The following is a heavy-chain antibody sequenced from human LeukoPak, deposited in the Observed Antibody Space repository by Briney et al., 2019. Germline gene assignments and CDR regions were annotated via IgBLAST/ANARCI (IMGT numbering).Heavy chain of an antibody. CDR2: INHSGST. V-gene: IGHV4-34*01. CDR3: ASSGAAGDYDY. D-gene: IGHD6-25*01. Sequence: PSETLSLTCAVYGGSFSGYYWSWIRQPPGKGLEWIGEINHSGSTNYNPSLKSRVTMSVDTSKNQFSLKLSSVTAADTAVYYCASSGAAGDYDYWGQGTLVTVSS. J-gene: IGHJ4*02. CDR1: GGSFSGYY.